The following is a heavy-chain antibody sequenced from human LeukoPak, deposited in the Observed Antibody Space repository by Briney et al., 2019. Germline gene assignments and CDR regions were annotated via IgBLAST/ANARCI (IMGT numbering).Heavy chain of an antibody. Sequence: GRSLRLSCAASGLTFDDYAMHWVRQAPGKGLEWVSGSSWNSGNIGYADSVKGRFTISRDNAKKSLYLQMNSLRAEDMALYYCAKGTYYDFWSGYSFDPWGQGTLVTASS. CDR1: GLTFDDYA. CDR3: AKGTYYDFWSGYSFDP. CDR2: SSWNSGNI. D-gene: IGHD3-3*01. J-gene: IGHJ5*02. V-gene: IGHV3-9*03.